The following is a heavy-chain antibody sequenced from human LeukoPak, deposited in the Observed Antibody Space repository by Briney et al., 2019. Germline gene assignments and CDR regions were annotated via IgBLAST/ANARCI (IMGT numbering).Heavy chain of an antibody. D-gene: IGHD1-26*01. J-gene: IGHJ4*02. CDR3: AKSGGYGLIDY. Sequence: SETLSLTCAVYGGSFSAYYWTWIRQPPGKGLEWIGEINHGGSTNYDPSLKSRVTISIDTAKNQFSLKLNSVTAADTAMYYCAKSGGYGLIDYWGQGTLVTVSS. CDR2: INHGGST. CDR1: GGSFSAYY. V-gene: IGHV4-34*01.